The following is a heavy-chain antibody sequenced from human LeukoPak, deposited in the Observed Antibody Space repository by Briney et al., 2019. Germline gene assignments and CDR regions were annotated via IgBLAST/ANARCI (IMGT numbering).Heavy chain of an antibody. Sequence: SETLSLTCTLSGGSISSGSYYWSWVRQPAGKGLEWIGRIYTSGSTNYNPSLKSRVTISVDTSKNQFSLKLSSVTAADTAVYYCARSLGVTITQYGMDVWGQGTTVTVSS. V-gene: IGHV4-61*02. CDR3: ARSLGVTITQYGMDV. D-gene: IGHD5-12*01. CDR1: GGSISSGSYY. J-gene: IGHJ6*02. CDR2: IYTSGST.